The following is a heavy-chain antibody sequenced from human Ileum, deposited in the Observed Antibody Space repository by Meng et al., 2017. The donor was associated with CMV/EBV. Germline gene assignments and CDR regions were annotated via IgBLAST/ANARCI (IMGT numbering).Heavy chain of an antibody. D-gene: IGHD3-10*01. Sequence: VYGGSFSGYYWTWVRQTPGKGLTWIGDITHSGSTNYNPSLESRVTISVHPSKNQFSLRMSSVTAADTAVYYCARGWELMETYYFDYWAQGTLVTVSS. J-gene: IGHJ4*02. CDR3: ARGWELMETYYFDY. CDR2: ITHSGST. V-gene: IGHV4-34*01. CDR1: GGSFSGYY.